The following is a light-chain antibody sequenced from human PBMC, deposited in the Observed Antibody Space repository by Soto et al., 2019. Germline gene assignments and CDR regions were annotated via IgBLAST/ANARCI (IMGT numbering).Light chain of an antibody. J-gene: IGKJ5*01. V-gene: IGKV3-15*01. CDR2: GTS. CDR3: QQYSNGPPIT. Sequence: ENVFTQSPCTLSLSPGERATLSCRASQSFSSNVAWYQQKPGQAPRLLIYGTSTRVTGIPARFSGSGSGTEFTLTISSLQSEDFAVYYCQQYSNGPPITFGQGTLLEIK. CDR1: QSFSSN.